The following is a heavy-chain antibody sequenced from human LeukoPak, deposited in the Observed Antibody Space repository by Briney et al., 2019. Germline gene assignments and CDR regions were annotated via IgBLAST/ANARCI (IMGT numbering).Heavy chain of an antibody. V-gene: IGHV1-18*01. CDR1: GYTFTSYG. D-gene: IGHD6-6*01. J-gene: IGHJ4*02. Sequence: ASVKVSCKASGYTFTSYGISRVRQAPGQGLEWMGWISGYNGNPNYAQKLQGRVTMTTDTSTSTAYMELRSLRSDDTAVYYCARRTYSSSSSIFDYWGQGTLVTVSS. CDR2: ISGYNGNP. CDR3: ARRTYSSSSSIFDY.